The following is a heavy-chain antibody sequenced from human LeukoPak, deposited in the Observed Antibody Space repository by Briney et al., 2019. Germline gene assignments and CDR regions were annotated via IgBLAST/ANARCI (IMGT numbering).Heavy chain of an antibody. CDR2: IYYSGRT. J-gene: IGHJ6*03. CDR3: ARASRLVFSYCYYYYMDV. D-gene: IGHD6-6*01. Sequence: SETLSLICAVYGGSFSGPYWSWIRQPPGKGLEWIGYIYYSGRTNYNPSLKGRVTLSVGTSKNQCSLKLSSVTAAESAVYYCARASRLVFSYCYYYYMDVWGKGTTVTVSS. V-gene: IGHV4-59*11. CDR1: GGSFSGPY.